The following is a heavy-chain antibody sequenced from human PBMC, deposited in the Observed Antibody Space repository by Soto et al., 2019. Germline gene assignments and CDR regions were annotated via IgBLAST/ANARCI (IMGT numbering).Heavy chain of an antibody. D-gene: IGHD4-4*01. CDR2: ISWNSGNI. V-gene: IGHV3-9*01. J-gene: IGHJ3*02. Sequence: GGSLRLSCAASEFIFDDYAMHWVRQAPGKGLEWVSGISWNSGNIGYADSVKGRFTISRDNTKNSLYLQMNSLRAEDTALYYCAKDRRDGYSGDAFEIWGQGTTVTVSS. CDR3: AKDRRDGYSGDAFEI. CDR1: EFIFDDYA.